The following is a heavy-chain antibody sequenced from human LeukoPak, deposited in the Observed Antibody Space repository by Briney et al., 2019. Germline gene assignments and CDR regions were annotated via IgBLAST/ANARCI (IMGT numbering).Heavy chain of an antibody. J-gene: IGHJ4*02. CDR2: ISAYNGNT. CDR3: ARVLREVTMFQGAYLGDLDY. Sequence: GASVKVSCKASGYTFTSYGISWVRQAPGQGLEWMGWISAYNGNTNYAQKLQGRVTMTTDTSTSTAYMELRSLRSDDTAVYYCARVLREVTMFQGAYLGDLDYWGRETLVTVS. CDR1: GYTFTSYG. V-gene: IGHV1-18*01. D-gene: IGHD3-10*01.